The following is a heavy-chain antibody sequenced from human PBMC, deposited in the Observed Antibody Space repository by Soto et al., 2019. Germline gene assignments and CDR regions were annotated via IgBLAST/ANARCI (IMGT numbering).Heavy chain of an antibody. D-gene: IGHD4-17*01. Sequence: GGSLRLSCEASGFTVSSTYMNWVRQAPGKGLEWVSVIHTDGTTYYADSVKGRFTISRDNSKNTLYLQINSLRAEDAAVYYCARDPFATDYGDDADFDYWGQGTLVTVSS. CDR2: IHTDGTT. CDR1: GFTVSSTY. V-gene: IGHV3-53*01. J-gene: IGHJ4*02. CDR3: ARDPFATDYGDDADFDY.